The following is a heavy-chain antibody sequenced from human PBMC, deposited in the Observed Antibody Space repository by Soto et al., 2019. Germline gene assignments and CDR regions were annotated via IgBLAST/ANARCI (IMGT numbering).Heavy chain of an antibody. D-gene: IGHD3-22*01. J-gene: IGHJ4*02. V-gene: IGHV2-5*02. CDR1: GFSLSTSGVG. Sequence: SGPTLVNPPQTLTLTCTFSGFSLSTSGVGVGWIRQPPGKALEWLALIYWDDDKRYSPSLKSRLTITKDTSKNQVVLTMTNMDPVDTATYYCAHSSYYDSSGYYVSYFDYWGQGTLVTVSS. CDR3: AHSSYYDSSGYYVSYFDY. CDR2: IYWDDDK.